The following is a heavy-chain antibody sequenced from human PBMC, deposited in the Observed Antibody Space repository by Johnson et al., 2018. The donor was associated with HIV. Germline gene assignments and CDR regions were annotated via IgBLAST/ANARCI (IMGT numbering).Heavy chain of an antibody. Sequence: VHLVESGGGLEQPGGSLRLSCAASGFTFSNYDMHWVRQTTGKGLEWVSAIGPAGDTYYANSVKGRFTISRDNSENSLYLQMDGLRPEDTALYYCAKDLGESECEEWASYYYDFGRDYPCLAPRGVPGTFHIWGQGTMVTVSS. J-gene: IGHJ3*02. CDR1: GFTFSNYD. CDR3: AKDLGESECEEWASYYYDFGRDYPCLAPRGVPGTFHI. V-gene: IGHV3-13*01. CDR2: IGPAGDT. D-gene: IGHD3-3*01.